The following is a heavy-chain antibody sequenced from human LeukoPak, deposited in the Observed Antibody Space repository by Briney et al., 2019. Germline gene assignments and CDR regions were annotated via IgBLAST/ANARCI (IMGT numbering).Heavy chain of an antibody. J-gene: IGHJ4*02. CDR2: ISGGGGST. V-gene: IGHV3-23*01. D-gene: IGHD2-8*01. Sequence: GGSLRLSCAASGFTFSSCAMSWVRQAPGKGLEWVSDISGGGGSTYSADSVKGRFTISRDNAKNSLFLQMNSLRAEDTAVYYCARWYTDQWHLDFWGLGTLVTVSP. CDR3: ARWYTDQWHLDF. CDR1: GFTFSSCA.